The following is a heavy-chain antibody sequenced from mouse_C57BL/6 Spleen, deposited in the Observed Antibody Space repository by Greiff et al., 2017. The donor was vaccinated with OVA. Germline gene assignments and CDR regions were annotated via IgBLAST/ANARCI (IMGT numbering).Heavy chain of an antibody. CDR2: IYPGDGDT. Sequence: QVQLKESGPELVKPGASVKISCKASGYAFSSSWMNWVKQRPGKGLEWIGRIYPGDGDTNYNGKFKGKATLTADKSSSTAYMQLSSLTSEDSAVYFCATTVAGGYYFDYWGQGTTLTVSS. CDR3: ATTVAGGYYFDY. CDR1: GYAFSSSW. J-gene: IGHJ2*01. V-gene: IGHV1-82*01. D-gene: IGHD1-1*01.